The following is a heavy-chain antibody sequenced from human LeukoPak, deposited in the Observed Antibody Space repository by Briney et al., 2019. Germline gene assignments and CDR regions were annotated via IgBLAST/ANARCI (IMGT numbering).Heavy chain of an antibody. CDR1: GFTFSSYT. V-gene: IGHV3-21*01. CDR3: ARGETSQNIVTRKTYNWFDP. D-gene: IGHD2/OR15-2a*01. Sequence: SGGSLRLSCAASGFTFSSYTMNWVRQAPGKGLEWVSIISSGSSYIHYADSVKGRLTISRDNAKDSLYLQMKSLRAEDTAVYYCARGETSQNIVTRKTYNWFDPWGQGTLVTVSS. J-gene: IGHJ5*02. CDR2: ISSGSSYI.